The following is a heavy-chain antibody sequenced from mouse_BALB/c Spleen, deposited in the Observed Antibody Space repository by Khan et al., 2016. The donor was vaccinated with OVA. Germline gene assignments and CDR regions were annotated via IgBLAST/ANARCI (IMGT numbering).Heavy chain of an antibody. CDR3: ARKRGNYFDY. J-gene: IGHJ2*01. V-gene: IGHV3-2*02. CDR1: GYSITSDYA. Sequence: QLEESGPGLVKPSQSLSLTCTVTGYSITSDYAWNWIRQFPGNKLEWMAYIRYSGSTSYNPSLKSRISITRDTSKNQFFLQLNSVTTEDTATYYCARKRGNYFDYWGQGTTLTVSS. CDR2: IRYSGST.